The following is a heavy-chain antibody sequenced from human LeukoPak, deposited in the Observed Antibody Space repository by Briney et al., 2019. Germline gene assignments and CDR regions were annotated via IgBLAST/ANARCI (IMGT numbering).Heavy chain of an antibody. D-gene: IGHD1-26*01. CDR1: GFTFSSYG. Sequence: GGSLRLSCAVSGFTFSSYGMSWVRQAPGKGLEWVSAISGSGGKTFYADSVRGRFTVSRDNSKKTLYLQMNSLRAEDTAVYCCGKDAGRYQFDYWGQGTLVTVSS. CDR3: GKDAGRYQFDY. CDR2: ISGSGGKT. V-gene: IGHV3-23*01. J-gene: IGHJ4*02.